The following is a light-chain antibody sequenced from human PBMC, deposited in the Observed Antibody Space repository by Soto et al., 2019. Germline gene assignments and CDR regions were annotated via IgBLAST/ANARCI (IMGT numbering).Light chain of an antibody. V-gene: IGLV2-14*01. CDR2: DVS. J-gene: IGLJ1*01. CDR1: SSDVGGYNY. Sequence: QYALTQPAPVSGSPGQSSTISCTGTSSDVGGYNYVSWYQQHPGKAPKLMIYDVSNRPSGVSNRFSGSKSGNTASLTISGLQAEDEADYYCSSYTSSSTPPYVFGTGTKVTVL. CDR3: SSYTSSSTPPYV.